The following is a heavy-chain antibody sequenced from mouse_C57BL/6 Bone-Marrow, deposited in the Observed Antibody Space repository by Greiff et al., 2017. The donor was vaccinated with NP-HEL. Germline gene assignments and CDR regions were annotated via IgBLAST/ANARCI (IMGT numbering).Heavy chain of an antibody. D-gene: IGHD1-1*01. J-gene: IGHJ2*01. CDR1: GYAFTNYL. CDR2: INPGSGGT. V-gene: IGHV1-54*01. Sequence: QVTLNECGAELVRPGTSVKVSCKASGYAFTNYLIEWVKQRPGQGLEWIGVINPGSGGTNYNEKFKGKATLTADKSSSTAYMQLSSLTSEDSAVYFCARSTTVVARDYWGQGTTLTVSS. CDR3: ARSTTVVARDY.